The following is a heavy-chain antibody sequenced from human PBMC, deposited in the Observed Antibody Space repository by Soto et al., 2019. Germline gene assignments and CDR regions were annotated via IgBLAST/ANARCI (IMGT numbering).Heavy chain of an antibody. Sequence: SETLSLTCTVSGGSISSGGYYWSWIRQHPGKGLEWIGYIYYSGSTYYNPSLKSRVTISVDTSKNQFSLKLSSVTAADTAVYYCAREGYYDILTGPSGAFDIWGQGTMVTVSS. CDR2: IYYSGST. CDR3: AREGYYDILTGPSGAFDI. D-gene: IGHD3-9*01. V-gene: IGHV4-31*03. CDR1: GGSISSGGYY. J-gene: IGHJ3*02.